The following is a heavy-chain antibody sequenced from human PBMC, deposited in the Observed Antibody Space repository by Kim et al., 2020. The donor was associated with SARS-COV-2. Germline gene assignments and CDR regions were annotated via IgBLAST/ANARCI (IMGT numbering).Heavy chain of an antibody. CDR3: AGGSSSWPIDY. CDR2: INHSGST. CDR1: GGSFSGYY. Sequence: SETLSLTCAVYGGSFSGYYWSWIRQPPGKGLEWIGEINHSGSTNYNPSLKSRVTISVDTSKNQLSLKLSSVTAADTAVYYCAGGSSSWPIDYWGQGTLVTVSS. D-gene: IGHD6-13*01. J-gene: IGHJ4*02. V-gene: IGHV4-34*01.